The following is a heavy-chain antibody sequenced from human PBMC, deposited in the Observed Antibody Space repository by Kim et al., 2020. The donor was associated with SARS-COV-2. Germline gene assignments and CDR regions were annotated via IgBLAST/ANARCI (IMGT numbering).Heavy chain of an antibody. CDR1: GGTISSGDYY. CDR3: ARAVLRYFAY. CDR2: IYYSGST. J-gene: IGHJ4*02. V-gene: IGHV4-30-4*01. Sequence: SETLSLTCTVSGGTISSGDYYWSWIRQPPGKGLEWIGYIYYSGSTYYNPSLKSRVTISVDTSKNQFSLKLSSVTAADTAVYYCARAVLRYFAYWGQGTLVTVSS. D-gene: IGHD3-9*01.